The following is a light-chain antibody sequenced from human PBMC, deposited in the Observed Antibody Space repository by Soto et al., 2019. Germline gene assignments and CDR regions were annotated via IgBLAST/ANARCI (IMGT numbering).Light chain of an antibody. CDR1: QDIANF. V-gene: IGKV1-33*01. CDR2: SAS. J-gene: IGKJ2*01. CDR3: QQYDILPPS. Sequence: DIQMTQAPSSLSASVGDRVTITCQASQDIANFLVWYQQKPGKAPKLLIYSASNLEAGVPSRFSGGGSGTDFTFTISNLQPEGVATYYCQQYDILPPSFGQGTKLEIK.